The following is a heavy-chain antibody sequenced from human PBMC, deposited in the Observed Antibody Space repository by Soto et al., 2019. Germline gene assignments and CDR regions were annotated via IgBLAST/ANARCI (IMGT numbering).Heavy chain of an antibody. CDR3: ARAAHCSGGSCYVSGKTILYYYYYGMDV. V-gene: IGHV1-69*13. D-gene: IGHD2-15*01. CDR1: GGTFSSYA. CDR2: IIPIFGTA. J-gene: IGHJ6*02. Sequence: ASVKVSCKASGGTFSSYAISWVRQAPGQGLEWMGGIIPIFGTANYAQKFQGRVTITADESTSTAYMELSSLRSEDTAVYYCARAAHCSGGSCYVSGKTILYYYYYGMDVWGQGTTVTVSS.